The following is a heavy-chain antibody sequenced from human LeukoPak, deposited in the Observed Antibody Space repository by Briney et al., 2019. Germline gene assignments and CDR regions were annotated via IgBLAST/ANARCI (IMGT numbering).Heavy chain of an antibody. J-gene: IGHJ3*02. CDR3: AGYYDHDAFDI. V-gene: IGHV4-34*01. CDR1: GGSFSGYY. Sequence: SETLSLTCAVYGGSFSGYYWSWLRQPPGKGLEWIGEINHSGSTNYNPSLKSRVTISVDTSKNQFSLKLSSVTAADTAVYYCAGYYDHDAFDIWGQGTMVTVSS. D-gene: IGHD3-22*01. CDR2: INHSGST.